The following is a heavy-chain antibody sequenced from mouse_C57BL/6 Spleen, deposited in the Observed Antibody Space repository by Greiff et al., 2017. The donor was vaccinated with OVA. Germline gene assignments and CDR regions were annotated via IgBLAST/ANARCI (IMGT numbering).Heavy chain of an antibody. J-gene: IGHJ3*01. CDR2: INPYNGGT. CDR1: GYTFTDYY. V-gene: IGHV1-19*01. Sequence: VQLQQSGPVLVKPGASVKMSCKASGYTFTDYYMNWVKQSHGKSLEWIGVINPYNGGTSYNQKFKGKATLTVDKSSSTAYMELNSLTSEDSAVYYCARGDYDGYPFAYWGQGTLVTVSA. D-gene: IGHD2-3*01. CDR3: ARGDYDGYPFAY.